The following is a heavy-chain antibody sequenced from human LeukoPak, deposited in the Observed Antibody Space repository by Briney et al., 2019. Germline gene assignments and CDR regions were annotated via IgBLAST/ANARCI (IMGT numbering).Heavy chain of an antibody. CDR1: GGTFSSYA. CDR3: ARGGYGAAAGRNAFDI. Sequence: GASVKVSCNASGGTFSSYAISWVRQAPGQGLEWMGGIIPIFGTANYAQKFQGRVTITADESTSTAYMELSSLRSEDTAVYYCARGGYGAAAGRNAFDIWGQGTMVTVSS. D-gene: IGHD6-13*01. J-gene: IGHJ3*02. CDR2: IIPIFGTA. V-gene: IGHV1-69*13.